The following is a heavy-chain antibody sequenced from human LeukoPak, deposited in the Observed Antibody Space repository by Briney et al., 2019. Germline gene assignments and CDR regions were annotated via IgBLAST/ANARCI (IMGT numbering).Heavy chain of an antibody. J-gene: IGHJ5*02. Sequence: SETLSLTCTVSGGSISSYYWSWIRQPAGKGLEWIGRIYTSGSTNYNPSLKSRVTMSVDTSKNQFSLKLSSVTAADTAVYYCARMIGAQKYCGSTSCSNWFDPWGQGTLVTVSS. CDR3: ARMIGAQKYCGSTSCSNWFDP. V-gene: IGHV4-4*07. D-gene: IGHD2-2*01. CDR2: IYTSGST. CDR1: GGSISSYY.